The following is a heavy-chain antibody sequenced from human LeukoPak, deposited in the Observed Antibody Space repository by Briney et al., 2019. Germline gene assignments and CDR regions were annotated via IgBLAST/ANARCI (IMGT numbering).Heavy chain of an antibody. V-gene: IGHV3-30*18. CDR3: AKDIVPAAIAGWFDP. CDR2: ISYDGSNK. D-gene: IGHD2-2*02. CDR1: GFTFSSYG. Sequence: PGRSLRLSCAASGFTFSSYGMHWVRQAPGKGLEWVAVISYDGSNKYYADSVKGRFTISRDNSKNTLYLQMNSLRAEDTAVYYCAKDIVPAAIAGWFDPWGQGTLVTVSS. J-gene: IGHJ5*02.